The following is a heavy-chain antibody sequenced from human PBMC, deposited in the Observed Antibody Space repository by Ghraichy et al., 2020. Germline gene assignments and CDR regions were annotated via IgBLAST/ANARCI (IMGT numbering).Heavy chain of an antibody. CDR2: INPNSGGT. J-gene: IGHJ6*03. D-gene: IGHD6-6*01. CDR1: GYTFTGYY. V-gene: IGHV1-2*06. CDR3: ARGRPGEGLGYYYYYMDV. Sequence: ASVKVSCKASGYTFTGYYMHWVRQAPGQGLEWMGRINPNSGGTNYAQKFQGRVTMTTDTSISTAYMELSRLRSDDTAVYYCARGRPGEGLGYYYYYMDVWGKGTTVTVSS.